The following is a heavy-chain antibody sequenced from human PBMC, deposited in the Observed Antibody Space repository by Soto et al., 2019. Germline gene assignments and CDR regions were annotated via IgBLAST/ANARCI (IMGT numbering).Heavy chain of an antibody. CDR1: GFSLSNARMG. Sequence: QVTLKESGPVLVKPTETLTLTCTVSGFSLSNARMGVSWIRQPPGKALEWLAHIFSNDEKSYSTSLKSRLTISTDTSKSQVVLTMTNMDPVDTATYYCARTHYGDYSVTEGMDVWGQGTTVNVSS. D-gene: IGHD4-17*01. V-gene: IGHV2-26*01. CDR3: ARTHYGDYSVTEGMDV. CDR2: IFSNDEK. J-gene: IGHJ6*01.